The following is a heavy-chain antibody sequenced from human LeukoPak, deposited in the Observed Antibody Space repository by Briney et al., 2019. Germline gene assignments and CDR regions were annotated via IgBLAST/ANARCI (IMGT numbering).Heavy chain of an antibody. CDR3: ARSPRGYSFYFDY. Sequence: HPGGSLRFSCAASGFTFSSYEMNWVRQAPGKGLEGFSYISSSGSTIYYADSVKGRFTISRDNAKNSLYLQMNSLRAEDTAVYYCARSPRGYSFYFDYWGQGTLVTVSS. D-gene: IGHD3-22*01. J-gene: IGHJ4*02. V-gene: IGHV3-48*03. CDR2: ISSSGSTI. CDR1: GFTFSSYE.